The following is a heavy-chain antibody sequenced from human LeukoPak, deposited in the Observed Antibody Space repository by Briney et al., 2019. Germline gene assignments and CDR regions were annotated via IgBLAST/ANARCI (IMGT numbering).Heavy chain of an antibody. Sequence: ASVKVSCKTSGGVFSDYPVSWVRLAPGQGLEWMGGIIPVFGTTTYAPKFQGRVSLSIHESAGTAYMELSDLTFEDTAIYYCAGDFYGSGSYRPAFDYWGQGTLVTVSS. D-gene: IGHD3-10*01. J-gene: IGHJ4*02. V-gene: IGHV1-69*05. CDR1: GGVFSDYP. CDR2: IIPVFGTT. CDR3: AGDFYGSGSYRPAFDY.